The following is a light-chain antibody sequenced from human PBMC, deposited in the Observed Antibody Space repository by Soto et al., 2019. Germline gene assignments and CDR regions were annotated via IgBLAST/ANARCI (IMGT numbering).Light chain of an antibody. V-gene: IGLV7-46*01. Sequence: QTVVTQEPSVTVSPGGTVTLTCGSSTGAVTSGHFPYWFQQKPGQAPRTLIYEASNKYPWTPARFSGSLLGGKAALTLSGAQPEDEADYYCLLSYNDDRVFGGGTKLTVL. CDR1: TGAVTSGHF. CDR2: EAS. J-gene: IGLJ2*01. CDR3: LLSYNDDRV.